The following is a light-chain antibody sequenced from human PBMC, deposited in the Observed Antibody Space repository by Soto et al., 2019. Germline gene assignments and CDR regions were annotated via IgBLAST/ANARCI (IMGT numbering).Light chain of an antibody. Sequence: SVLSQSPGTLSLSPGERATLSCSASQSVSSSYLALYQQKPGQAPRLLIYGASSRATGIPDRFSGSGSGTDFTLTISRLEPEDSAVYYCQQYGSSPTTFGQGTKVDIK. CDR1: QSVSSSY. V-gene: IGKV3-20*01. CDR3: QQYGSSPTT. CDR2: GAS. J-gene: IGKJ1*01.